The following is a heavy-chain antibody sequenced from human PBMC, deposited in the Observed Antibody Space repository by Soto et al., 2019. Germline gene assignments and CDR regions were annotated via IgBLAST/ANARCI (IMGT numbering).Heavy chain of an antibody. Sequence: SETLSLTCTGSGGSISSYYWSWIRQPPGKGLEWIGYIYYSGSTNYNPSLKSRVTISVDTSKNQFSLKLSSVTAADTAVYYCARGGGGNWFDPWGQGTLVTVSS. CDR3: ARGGGGNWFDP. CDR1: GGSISSYY. V-gene: IGHV4-59*01. CDR2: IYYSGST. J-gene: IGHJ5*02. D-gene: IGHD3-16*01.